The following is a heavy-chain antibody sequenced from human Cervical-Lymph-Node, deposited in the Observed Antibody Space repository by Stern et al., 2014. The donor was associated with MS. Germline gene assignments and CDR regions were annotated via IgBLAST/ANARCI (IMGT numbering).Heavy chain of an antibody. Sequence: EVQLVQSGGGLVQPGGSLRLSCAASGVYFSNSAMSWVRQAPGKGLGCVATISGSGDSAYYAESVKGRFTISRDNSKNTLYLQMNSLRAEDTAVYYCAKRGGRDVVVIASSIDYWGQGTLVAVSS. CDR2: ISGSGDSA. CDR1: GVYFSNSA. CDR3: AKRGGRDVVVIASSIDY. V-gene: IGHV3-23*04. D-gene: IGHD2-21*01. J-gene: IGHJ4*02.